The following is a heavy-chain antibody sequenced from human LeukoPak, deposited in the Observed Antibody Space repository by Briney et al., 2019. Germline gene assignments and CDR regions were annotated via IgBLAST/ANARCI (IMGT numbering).Heavy chain of an antibody. CDR1: GGSISSSNW. J-gene: IGHJ4*02. CDR3: ARAPGPHPLDY. D-gene: IGHD3-10*01. Sequence: ETLSLTCAVSGGSISSSNWWSWVRQPPGKGLEWVSFIYSDGSTYYADSVKGRFTISRDSSKNTLYLQMTSLRAEDTAVYYCARAPGPHPLDYWGQGTLVTVSS. V-gene: IGHV3-53*01. CDR2: IYSDGST.